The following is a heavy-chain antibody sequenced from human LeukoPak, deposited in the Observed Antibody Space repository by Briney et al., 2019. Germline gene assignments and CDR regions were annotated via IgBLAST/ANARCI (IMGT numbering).Heavy chain of an antibody. CDR2: VNSDESST. V-gene: IGHV3-74*03. J-gene: IGHJ4*02. CDR1: GFTFSRYW. CDR3: AKDYIGTAAAGDEDYFDY. D-gene: IGHD6-13*01. Sequence: GGSLRLSCAASGFTFSRYWMHWVRQAPGKGLVWVSRVNSDESSTTYADSVKGRFTISRDNSKNTLYLQMNSLRAEDTAVYYCAKDYIGTAAAGDEDYFDYWGQGTLVTVSS.